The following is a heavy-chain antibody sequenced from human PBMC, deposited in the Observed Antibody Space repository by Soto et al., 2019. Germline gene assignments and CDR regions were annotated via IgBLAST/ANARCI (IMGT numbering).Heavy chain of an antibody. CDR1: GFTFDDYA. D-gene: IGHD3-10*01. J-gene: IGHJ5*02. CDR2: ISWNSGSI. CDR3: AKGRSAAYGSGSYFSWFDP. Sequence: EVQLVESGGGLVQPGRSLRLSCAASGFTFDDYAMHWVRQAPGKGLEWVSGISWNSGSIGYADSVKGRFTISRDNAKNSLYLQMNSLRAEDKALYYCAKGRSAAYGSGSYFSWFDPWGQGTLVTVSS. V-gene: IGHV3-9*01.